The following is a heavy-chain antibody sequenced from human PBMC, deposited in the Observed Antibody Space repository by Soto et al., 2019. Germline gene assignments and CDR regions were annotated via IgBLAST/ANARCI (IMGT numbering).Heavy chain of an antibody. CDR3: ARDAPPADY. CDR1: GYTFTSYG. V-gene: IGHV1-18*01. Sequence: QVQLVQSGAEVKKPGASLNVSCKASGYTFTSYGISWVRQAPGQGLEWMGWIRAYNGNTNYAQKLQGRVTMTTYHSASTASMELTSLGSDHTAVYYCARDAPPADYCGQGNMVSGYS. J-gene: IGHJ4*02. CDR2: IRAYNGNT.